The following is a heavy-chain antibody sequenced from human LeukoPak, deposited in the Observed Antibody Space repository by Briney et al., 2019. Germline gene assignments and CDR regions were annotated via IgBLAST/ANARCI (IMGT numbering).Heavy chain of an antibody. CDR2: IYYSGST. Sequence: SETLSLTCTVSGGSISSYYWSWIRQPPGKGLEWIGSIYYSGSTYYNPSLKSRVTISVDTSKIHFSLKLSSVTAADTAVYYCAAYDILTGYYSHDYWGQGTLVTVSS. J-gene: IGHJ4*02. D-gene: IGHD3-9*01. CDR3: AAYDILTGYYSHDY. CDR1: GGSISSYY. V-gene: IGHV4-39*07.